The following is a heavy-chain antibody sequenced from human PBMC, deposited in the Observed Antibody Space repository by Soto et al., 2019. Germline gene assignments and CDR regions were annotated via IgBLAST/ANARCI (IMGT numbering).Heavy chain of an antibody. Sequence: SVKVSCKASGGTFSSYAISWVRQAPGQGLEWMGGIIPIFGTANYAQKFRGRVTITADESTSTAYMELSSLRSEDTAVYYCASPPYGSGSYLAYWGQGTLVTVSS. CDR3: ASPPYGSGSYLAY. J-gene: IGHJ4*02. V-gene: IGHV1-69*13. CDR1: GGTFSSYA. D-gene: IGHD3-10*01. CDR2: IIPIFGTA.